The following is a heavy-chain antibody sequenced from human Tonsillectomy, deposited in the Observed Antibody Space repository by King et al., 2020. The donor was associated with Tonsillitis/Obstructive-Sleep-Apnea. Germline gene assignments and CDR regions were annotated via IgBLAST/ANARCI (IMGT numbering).Heavy chain of an antibody. D-gene: IGHD2-2*01. CDR1: GDSISGGGYY. Sequence: QLQESGPGLVKPSQTLSLTCTVSGDSISGGGYYWTWIRQHPGKGLEWIGYIYYSGSTFYNPSLQTRITISLDTSKNQFSLKLSSVTAADTAVYYCAREVPSPYYFDYWGQGILVTASS. CDR3: AREVPSPYYFDY. V-gene: IGHV4-31*03. J-gene: IGHJ4*02. CDR2: IYYSGST.